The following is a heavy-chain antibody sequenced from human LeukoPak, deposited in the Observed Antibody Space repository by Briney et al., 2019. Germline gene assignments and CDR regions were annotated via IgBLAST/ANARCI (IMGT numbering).Heavy chain of an antibody. J-gene: IGHJ4*02. V-gene: IGHV3-33*01. CDR3: ARDLSGEGGNYYFDY. CDR2: IWYDGSNK. Sequence: GGSLRLSCAASGFTFSDFGMHWVRQAPGKGLEWVAVIWYDGSNKYYADSVKGRFTISRDNSKNTLYLQMNSLRAEDTAVYYCARDLSGEGGNYYFDYWGQGTLVTVSS. D-gene: IGHD4-17*01. CDR1: GFTFSDFG.